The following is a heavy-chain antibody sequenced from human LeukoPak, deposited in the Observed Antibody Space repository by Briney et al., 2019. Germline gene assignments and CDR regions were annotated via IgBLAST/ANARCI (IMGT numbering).Heavy chain of an antibody. CDR3: ARASTQYDFWSGYYRRHNYYYYMDV. CDR2: IYHSGST. D-gene: IGHD3-3*01. CDR1: GYSISSGFY. Sequence: SDTLSLTCTVSGYSISSGFYWGWLRQPPGKALEWIGCIYHSGSTYYNPSLKSRVTILVDTSKNQFSLKLSSVTAADTAVYYCARASTQYDFWSGYYRRHNYYYYMDVWGKGTTVTVSS. V-gene: IGHV4-38-2*02. J-gene: IGHJ6*03.